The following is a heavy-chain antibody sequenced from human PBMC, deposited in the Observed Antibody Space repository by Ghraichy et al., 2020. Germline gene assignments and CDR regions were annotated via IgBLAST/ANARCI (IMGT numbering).Heavy chain of an antibody. CDR2: INHSGST. V-gene: IGHV4-34*01. CDR1: GGSFSGYY. J-gene: IGHJ5*02. CDR3: ARGAFTLSLIAARPTNWFDP. Sequence: SETLSLTCAVYGGSFSGYYWSWIRQPPGKGLEWIGEINHSGSTNYNPSLKSRVTISVDTSKNQFSLKLSSVTAADTAVYYCARGAFTLSLIAARPTNWFDPWGQGTLVTVSS. D-gene: IGHD6-6*01.